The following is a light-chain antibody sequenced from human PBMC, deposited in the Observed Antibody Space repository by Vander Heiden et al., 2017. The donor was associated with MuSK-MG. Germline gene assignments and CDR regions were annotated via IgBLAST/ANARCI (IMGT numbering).Light chain of an antibody. CDR1: TSNIGSNT. CDR3: AAWDDSLNGVV. J-gene: IGLJ2*01. Sequence: QSVLTQPPSTSGTPGQRVTISCSGSTSNIGSNTVNWYQQYPGTAPKLLIYSSNQRPSGVPDRFSGSKSGTSASLAISGLQSEDEADHYCAAWDDSLNGVVFGGGTKLTVL. CDR2: SSN. V-gene: IGLV1-44*01.